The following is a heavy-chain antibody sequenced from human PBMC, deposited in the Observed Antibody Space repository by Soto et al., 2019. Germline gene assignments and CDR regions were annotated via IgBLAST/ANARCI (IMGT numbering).Heavy chain of an antibody. CDR2: IYPGDSDA. CDR3: ARIDCSGGSCSPNDAFDI. CDR1: GYRFTTYW. D-gene: IGHD2-15*01. Sequence: GESLKISCKGYGYRFTTYWIGWVRQKPGKGLEWMGIIYPGDSDARYSPSFQGQVIMSADKSISTAYLQWSSLKASDTAMYYCARIDCSGGSCSPNDAFDIWGQGTMVTVS. J-gene: IGHJ3*02. V-gene: IGHV5-51*01.